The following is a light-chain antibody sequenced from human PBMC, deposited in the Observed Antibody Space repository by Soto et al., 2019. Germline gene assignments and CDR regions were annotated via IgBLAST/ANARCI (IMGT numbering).Light chain of an antibody. V-gene: IGKV3-20*01. CDR3: QHYGAAPIT. CDR2: GAS. CDR1: QSVGGS. Sequence: EVGLTHSPGTPSLSQWEIATLSCRASQSVGGSVAWYQQIPGQPPKLLIFGASSRATGIADKFSGSGSGTDFTLTISRLEPEDFALYYCQHYGAAPITLGQGTRLEIK. J-gene: IGKJ5*01.